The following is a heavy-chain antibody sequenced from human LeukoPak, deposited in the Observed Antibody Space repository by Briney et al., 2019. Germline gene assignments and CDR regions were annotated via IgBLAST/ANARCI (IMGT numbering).Heavy chain of an antibody. J-gene: IGHJ5*02. CDR2: ISGSGGST. Sequence: PGGSLRLSCAASGFTVSSNYMSWVRQAPGKGLEWVSVISGSGGSTYYADSVKGRFTISRDNSKNTLYLQMNSLRAEDTAVYYCAKDLSALGPGIAAAGTPWFDPWGQGTLVTVSS. CDR1: GFTVSSNY. CDR3: AKDLSALGPGIAAAGTPWFDP. V-gene: IGHV3-23*01. D-gene: IGHD6-13*01.